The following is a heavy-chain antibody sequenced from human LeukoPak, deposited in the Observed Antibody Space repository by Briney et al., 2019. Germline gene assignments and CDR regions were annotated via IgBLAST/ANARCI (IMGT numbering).Heavy chain of an antibody. D-gene: IGHD5-18*01. CDR3: ARVIASYGDSAY. V-gene: IGHV3-48*04. Sequence: PGGSLRLSCAASGFTFSSFSMNWVRQAPGKGLGWLSYISSTSSAIYYADSLKGRFTISRDNAKNSLYLQMNSLRAEDTAVYYCARVIASYGDSAYWGQGTLVTVSS. CDR1: GFTFSSFS. CDR2: ISSTSSAI. J-gene: IGHJ4*02.